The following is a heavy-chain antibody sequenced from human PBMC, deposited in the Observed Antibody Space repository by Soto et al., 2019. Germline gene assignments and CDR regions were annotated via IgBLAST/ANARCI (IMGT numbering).Heavy chain of an antibody. CDR1: GFTFTNYG. CDR2: IWFDGTRA. V-gene: IGHV3-33*01. Sequence: GGSLRLSCAASGFTFTNYGMHWVRQAPGKGLEWVAVIWFDGTRAYNTDSVKGRFTISRDASKSTVFLEMKSLKDEDTGIYYCARDSPWAVAGTASFDFWGPGTPVTLSS. D-gene: IGHD6-19*01. J-gene: IGHJ4*02. CDR3: ARDSPWAVAGTASFDF.